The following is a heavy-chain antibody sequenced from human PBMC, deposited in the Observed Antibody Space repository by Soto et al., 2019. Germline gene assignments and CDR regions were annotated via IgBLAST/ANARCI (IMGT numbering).Heavy chain of an antibody. J-gene: IGHJ4*02. CDR2: ISGSGGST. CDR3: AKVPVGATGRFDY. Sequence: EVQLLESGGGLVQPGGSLRLSCAGSGFTFSNYAMSWVRQAPGKGLAWVSAISGSGGSTYYADSVKGRFTTSRDNSKNTLYLQMNSLRAEDTALYFCAKVPVGATGRFDYWGQGTRVTVSS. V-gene: IGHV3-23*01. D-gene: IGHD1-26*01. CDR1: GFTFSNYA.